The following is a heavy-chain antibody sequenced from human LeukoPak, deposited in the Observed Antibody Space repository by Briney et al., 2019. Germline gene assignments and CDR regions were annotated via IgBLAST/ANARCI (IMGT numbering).Heavy chain of an antibody. J-gene: IGHJ5*02. CDR2: ISAYNGNT. Sequence: GASVKVSCKASGYTFTSYGISWVRQAPGQGLEWMGWISAYNGNTNYAQKLQGRVTMTTDTSTSTAYMELRSLRSDDTAVYYCARGFYGSGSYNIFHTPNWFDPWGQGTLVTVSS. D-gene: IGHD3-10*01. V-gene: IGHV1-18*01. CDR3: ARGFYGSGSYNIFHTPNWFDP. CDR1: GYTFTSYG.